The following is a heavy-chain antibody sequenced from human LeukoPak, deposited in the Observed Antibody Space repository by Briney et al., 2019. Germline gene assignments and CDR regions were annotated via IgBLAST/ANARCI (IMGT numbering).Heavy chain of an antibody. Sequence: QPGGSLRVSCTASGFSFSTYWINWVRQSPGKRLVWVALINGDGGTTTHADSVKGRFTISRDNAKNTAYLQMSSLRDEDTAVYYCARDYAGSPDYWGQGTLVTVSA. CDR3: ARDYAGSPDY. CDR1: GFSFSTYW. D-gene: IGHD3-10*01. CDR2: INGDGGTT. V-gene: IGHV3-74*03. J-gene: IGHJ4*02.